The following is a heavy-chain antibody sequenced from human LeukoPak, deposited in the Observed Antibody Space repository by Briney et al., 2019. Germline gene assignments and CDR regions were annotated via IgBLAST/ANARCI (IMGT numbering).Heavy chain of an antibody. V-gene: IGHV4-59*08. CDR1: GGSISSYY. D-gene: IGHD3-22*01. CDR2: IYHSGST. Sequence: KSSETLSLTCTVSGGSISSYYWSWIRQPPGKGLEWIGSIYHSGSTYYNPSLKSRVFISVDTSKNQISLKLSSVTAADTAVYYCARGVGTYYDSSGHPHFDYWGQGTLVTVSS. CDR3: ARGVGTYYDSSGHPHFDY. J-gene: IGHJ4*02.